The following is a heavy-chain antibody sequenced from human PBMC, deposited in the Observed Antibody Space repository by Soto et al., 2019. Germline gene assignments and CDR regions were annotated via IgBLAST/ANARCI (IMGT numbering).Heavy chain of an antibody. Sequence: SETLSLACTVSGGSISSSSYYWGWIRQPPGKGLEWIGSIYYSGSTYYNPSLKSRVTISVDTSKNQFSLKLSSVTAADTAVYYCARHRTADYGDYGXFDYWGQGTLVTVSS. J-gene: IGHJ4*02. CDR3: ARHRTADYGDYGXFDY. D-gene: IGHD4-17*01. CDR1: GGSISSSSYY. CDR2: IYYSGST. V-gene: IGHV4-39*01.